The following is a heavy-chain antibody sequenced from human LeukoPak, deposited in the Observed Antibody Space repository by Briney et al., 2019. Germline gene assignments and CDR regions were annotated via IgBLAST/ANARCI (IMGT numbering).Heavy chain of an antibody. CDR2: ISGSGGST. CDR3: ATRYCSSTSCYRGAFDI. V-gene: IGHV3-23*01. J-gene: IGHJ3*02. D-gene: IGHD2-2*02. Sequence: EGSLRLSCAASGFTFSSYAMSWVRQAPGKGLEWVSAISGSGGSTYYADSVKGRFTISRDNSKNTLYLQMNSLRADDTAVYYCATRYCSSTSCYRGAFDIWGQGTMVTVSS. CDR1: GFTFSSYA.